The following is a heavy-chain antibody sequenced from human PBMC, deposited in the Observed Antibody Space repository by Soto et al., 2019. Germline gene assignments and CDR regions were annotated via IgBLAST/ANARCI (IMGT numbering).Heavy chain of an antibody. Sequence: GGSLRLSCAASGFTFSSYGMHWVRQAPGKGLEWVAVISYDGSNKYYADSVKGRFTISRDNSKNTLYLQMNSLRAEDTAVYYCAKDTGPNYYFDYWGQGTLVTVSS. V-gene: IGHV3-30*18. CDR3: AKDTGPNYYFDY. J-gene: IGHJ4*02. CDR1: GFTFSSYG. CDR2: ISYDGSNK. D-gene: IGHD2-8*01.